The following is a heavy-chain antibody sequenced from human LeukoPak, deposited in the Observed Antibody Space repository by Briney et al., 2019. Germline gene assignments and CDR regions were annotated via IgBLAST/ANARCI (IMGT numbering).Heavy chain of an antibody. D-gene: IGHD3-10*01. CDR1: GFTFDDYA. Sequence: SLRLSCAASGFTFDDYAMHWVRQAPGKGLEWVSGISWNSGVVDYADSVKGRFIIPRDNAMNSLFLQMNSLRPEDMALYYCAKDRGTFGSGNFDSWGQGTLVTVSS. CDR2: ISWNSGVV. V-gene: IGHV3-9*03. J-gene: IGHJ4*02. CDR3: AKDRGTFGSGNFDS.